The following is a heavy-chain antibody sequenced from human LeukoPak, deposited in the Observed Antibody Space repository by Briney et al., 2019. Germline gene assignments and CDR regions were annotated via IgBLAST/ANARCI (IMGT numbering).Heavy chain of an antibody. D-gene: IGHD3-10*01. CDR3: ARGDYYGSGSYYKGRGWFDP. V-gene: IGHV4-59*01. CDR2: AHYSGTT. CDR1: NGSISSYY. Sequence: SETLSLTCTVSNGSISSYYWSWIRQPPGKGLEWIGYAHYSGTTNYNPSLKSRVTISVDMSKNQFSLKLNSVTAADTAVYYCARGDYYGSGSYYKGRGWFDPWGQGTLVTVSS. J-gene: IGHJ5*02.